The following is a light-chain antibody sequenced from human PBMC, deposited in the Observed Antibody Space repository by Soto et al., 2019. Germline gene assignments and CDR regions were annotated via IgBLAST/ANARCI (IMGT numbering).Light chain of an antibody. J-gene: IGLJ1*01. CDR1: SSDVGAYNY. CDR2: DVN. Sequence: QSVLTQPASVSGSPGQSITISCTGTSSDVGAYNYDSWYQQHPGKVPKLIIYDVNNRPSGVSNRFSGSKSGNTASLTISGLQTEDEADYYCSSYKSATTYVVGTGTKVTVL. CDR3: SSYKSATTYV. V-gene: IGLV2-14*01.